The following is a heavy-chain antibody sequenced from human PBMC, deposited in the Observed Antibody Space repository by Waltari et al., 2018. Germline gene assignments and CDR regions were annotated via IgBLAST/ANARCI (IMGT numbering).Heavy chain of an antibody. CDR3: TRGGDDSSWYWRN. Sequence: EVQLVASGGGLVQPGGSLRLSCAASGFTFSNNWMTWVRQAPGKGLEWVANINQDGSEKYSVESVKGRFTISRDNAKNSLYLQLNSLRADDTAVYYCTRGGDDSSWYWRNWGQGTLVTVSS. CDR2: INQDGSEK. CDR1: GFTFSNNW. J-gene: IGHJ4*02. D-gene: IGHD6-13*01. V-gene: IGHV3-7*01.